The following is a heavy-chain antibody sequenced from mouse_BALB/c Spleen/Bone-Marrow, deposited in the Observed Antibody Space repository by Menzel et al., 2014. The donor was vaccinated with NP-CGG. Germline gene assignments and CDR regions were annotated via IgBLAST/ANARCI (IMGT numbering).Heavy chain of an antibody. CDR3: TRGKGYTLDY. J-gene: IGHJ4*01. CDR2: IFPSDSYS. Sequence: QVQLQQSGAELVRPGASVKLSCKTSGYTFTSYWINWVKQRPGQGLEWTGSIFPSDSYSNYNQKLKDKATLTVDKSSSTAYMHLTSPTSEDSAVYYCTRGKGYTLDYWGQGTSVTVSS. V-gene: IGHV1-69*02. CDR1: GYTFTSYW.